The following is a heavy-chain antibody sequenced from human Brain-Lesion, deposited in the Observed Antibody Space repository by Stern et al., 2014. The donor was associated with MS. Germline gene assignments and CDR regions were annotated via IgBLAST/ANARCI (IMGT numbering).Heavy chain of an antibody. Sequence: EVQLVESGGGLVQPGGSLRLSCAASGFTFSTYWMHWVPQAPGKALVWGSRINSDGSNARYADSVKGRFTIARDNAKNTLYLQMNSLRAEDTAVYYCARATGKNSYSYWGQGTLVTVSS. J-gene: IGHJ4*02. V-gene: IGHV3-74*02. CDR1: GFTFSTYW. D-gene: IGHD1-26*01. CDR3: ARATGKNSYSY. CDR2: INSDGSNA.